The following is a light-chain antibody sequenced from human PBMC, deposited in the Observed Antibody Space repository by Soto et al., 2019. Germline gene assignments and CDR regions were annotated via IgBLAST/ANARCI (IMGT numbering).Light chain of an antibody. CDR3: QQSYRTPPT. Sequence: DIQMTQSPSSLSASVGDRVTITCRASQSISSYLNWYQQKPGKAPKLLIYAASSLQSGVPSRCSGSGSGTDFTITISRLQPEDFATYYCQQSYRTPPTFGGGTKVEIK. V-gene: IGKV1-39*01. CDR1: QSISSY. CDR2: AAS. J-gene: IGKJ4*01.